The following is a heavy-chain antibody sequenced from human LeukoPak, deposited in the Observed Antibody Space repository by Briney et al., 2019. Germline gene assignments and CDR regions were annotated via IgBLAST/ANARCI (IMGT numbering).Heavy chain of an antibody. V-gene: IGHV3-23*01. CDR1: GFTFSSYA. CDR2: ISSSGGNT. CDR3: AKGPDSSSSFDY. J-gene: IGHJ4*02. D-gene: IGHD6-6*01. Sequence: GGSLRLSCAASGFTFSSYAIDWVRQAPGKGLEWVSGISSSGGNTYYADSVKGRFSISRDNSKSTLYLQMNSLRAEDTAVYYCAKGPDSSSSFDYWGQGTLVTVSS.